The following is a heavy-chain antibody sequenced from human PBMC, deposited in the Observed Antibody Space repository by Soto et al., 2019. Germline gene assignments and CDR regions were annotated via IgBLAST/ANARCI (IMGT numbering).Heavy chain of an antibody. V-gene: IGHV4-30-4*01. Sequence: QVQLQESGPGLVRPSQTLSLTCTVSGDSISSADYYWSWIRQTPGKALEWIGHIFYSGTTYYNPSLKSRLTISVDMSRNHCSLRLTSVTAADTAVYYCARDLWVEPELYYYGMDVWGQGTTVTVSS. J-gene: IGHJ6*02. CDR2: IFYSGTT. CDR1: GDSISSADYY. D-gene: IGHD1-1*01. CDR3: ARDLWVEPELYYYGMDV.